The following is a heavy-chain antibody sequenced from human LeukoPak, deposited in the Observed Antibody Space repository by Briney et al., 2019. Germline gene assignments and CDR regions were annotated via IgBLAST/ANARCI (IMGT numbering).Heavy chain of an antibody. CDR1: GFTFGSYG. CDR2: ITPNADRT. J-gene: IGHJ1*01. Sequence: GGSLRLSCAASGFTFGSYGMSWVRQAPGKGLEWVSFITPNADRTSYADSVEGRFTISRDTPRNTLYMQMNSLRDEDTAVYYCAIMHGYYDGSGYWVQWGQGTLVTVSS. D-gene: IGHD3-22*01. CDR3: AIMHGYYDGSGYWVQ. V-gene: IGHV3-23*01.